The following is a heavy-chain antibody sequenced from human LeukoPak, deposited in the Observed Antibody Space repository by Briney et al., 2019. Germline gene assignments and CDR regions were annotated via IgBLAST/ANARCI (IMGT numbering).Heavy chain of an antibody. D-gene: IGHD3-3*01. CDR3: ARVFDSPEWPYYYYYMYV. Sequence: PSETLSLTCTVPGGSISSYYWGWIRQPAGKGLEWIGRIYTSGSTNYNPSLKSRVTMSVDTSKNQFSPKLSSVTAADTAVYYCARVFDSPEWPYYYYYMYVWGKGTTVTVSS. CDR2: IYTSGST. V-gene: IGHV4-4*07. CDR1: GGSISSYY. J-gene: IGHJ6*03.